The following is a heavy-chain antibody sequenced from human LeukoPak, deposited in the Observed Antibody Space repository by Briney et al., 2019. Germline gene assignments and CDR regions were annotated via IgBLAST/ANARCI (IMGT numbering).Heavy chain of an antibody. V-gene: IGHV3-9*01. J-gene: IGHJ6*02. CDR1: GFTFDDYA. Sequence: GGSLRLSCAASGFTFDDYAVHWVRQAPGKGLEWVSGISWNSGSIGYADSVKGRFTISRDNAKNSLYLQMNSLRAEDTALYYCARDLSSRSITIFGVVIYYYYGMDVWGQGTTVTVSS. D-gene: IGHD3-3*01. CDR3: ARDLSSRSITIFGVVIYYYYGMDV. CDR2: ISWNSGSI.